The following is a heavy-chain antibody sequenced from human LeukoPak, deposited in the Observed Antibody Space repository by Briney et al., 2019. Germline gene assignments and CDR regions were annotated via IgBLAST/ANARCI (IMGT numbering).Heavy chain of an antibody. J-gene: IGHJ4*02. D-gene: IGHD3/OR15-3a*01. CDR2: IKQDGSEK. CDR1: GFTFSSYW. CDR3: AKDPARDFWAGYYMGN. Sequence: GGSLRLSCAASGFTFSSYWMSWVRQAPGKGLEWVANIKQDGSEKYYVDSVKGRFTISRDNSEKTLYLQMNSLRVEDTVIYFCAKDPARDFWAGYYMGNWGQGTLVTVSP. V-gene: IGHV3-7*03.